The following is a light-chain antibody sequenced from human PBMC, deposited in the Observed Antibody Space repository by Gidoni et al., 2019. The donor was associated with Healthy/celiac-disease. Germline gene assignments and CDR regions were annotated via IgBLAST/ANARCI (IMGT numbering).Light chain of an antibody. CDR2: GAS. CDR3: QQYGSSPWT. CDR1: QSVSSSY. J-gene: IGKJ1*01. V-gene: IGKV3-20*01. Sequence: EIVLTQSPGTLSLSPGERATLSCRASQSVSSSYLAWYQQKPGQAPRLLSYGASRRATGIPDRFSGSGSGTDFTLTISRLDPEDFAVYYCQQYGSSPWTFGQGTKVEIK.